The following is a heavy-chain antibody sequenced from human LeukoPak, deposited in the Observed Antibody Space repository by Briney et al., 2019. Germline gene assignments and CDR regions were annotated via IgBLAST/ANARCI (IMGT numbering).Heavy chain of an antibody. CDR2: INHSGST. Sequence: PSETLSLTCAVYGGSFSGYYRSWIRQPPGKGLEWIGEINHSGSTNYNPSLKSRVTISVDTSKNQFSLKLSSVTAADTAVYYCARGRRGAARSSLPMFDYWGQGTLVTVSS. CDR1: GGSFSGYY. CDR3: ARGRRGAARSSLPMFDY. D-gene: IGHD6-6*01. V-gene: IGHV4-34*01. J-gene: IGHJ4*02.